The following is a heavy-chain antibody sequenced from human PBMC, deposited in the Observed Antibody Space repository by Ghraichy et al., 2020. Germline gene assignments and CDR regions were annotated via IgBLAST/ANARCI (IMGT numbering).Heavy chain of an antibody. J-gene: IGHJ5*02. CDR3: ARRNRRFDP. Sequence: SQTLSLTCTVSGNSISSTSYHWSWIRQPPGKGLEWIGHIFYSGSTSYNPSLKSRVMIFVDTYNNQFSLRLSSVTAADTAVYYCARRNRRFDPWGQGALVTVSS. CDR2: IFYSGST. D-gene: IGHD2/OR15-2a*01. CDR1: GNSISSTSYH. V-gene: IGHV4-39*01.